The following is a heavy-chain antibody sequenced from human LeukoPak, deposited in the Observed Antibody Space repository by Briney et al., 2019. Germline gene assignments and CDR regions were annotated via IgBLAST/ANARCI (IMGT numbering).Heavy chain of an antibody. Sequence: KASETLSLTCTVSGGSISSGGYYWSWIRQPPGKGLEWIGYIYHSGSTYYNPSLKSRVTISVDRSKNQFSLKLSSVTAADTAVYYCARGITIFGVVPEDYWGQGTLVTVSS. V-gene: IGHV4-30-2*01. CDR2: IYHSGST. D-gene: IGHD3-3*01. J-gene: IGHJ4*02. CDR1: GGSISSGGYY. CDR3: ARGITIFGVVPEDY.